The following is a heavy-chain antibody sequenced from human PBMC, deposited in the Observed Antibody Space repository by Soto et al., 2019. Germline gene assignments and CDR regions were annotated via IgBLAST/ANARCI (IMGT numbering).Heavy chain of an antibody. CDR3: ARGYDSSGWNFDY. CDR2: IYYSGST. J-gene: IGHJ4*02. Sequence: ASETLSLTCTVSGGSISSGGYYWSWIRQHPGKGLEWIGYIYYSGSTYYNPSLKSRVTISVDTSKNQFSLKLSSVTAADTAVYYCARGYDSSGWNFDYWGQGTLVTVSS. D-gene: IGHD3-22*01. V-gene: IGHV4-31*03. CDR1: GGSISSGGYY.